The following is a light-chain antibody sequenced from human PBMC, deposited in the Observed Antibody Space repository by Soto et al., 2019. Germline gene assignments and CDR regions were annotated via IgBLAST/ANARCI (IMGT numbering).Light chain of an antibody. V-gene: IGLV2-14*03. CDR1: SSDVGAYDF. J-gene: IGLJ1*01. CDR3: SSYTSSSTRG. CDR2: EVS. Sequence: QSALTQPASVSGSPGQSINISCTGTSSDVGAYDFVSWYQQHPDKAPKLMIYEVSNRPSGVSNRFSGSKSVNTSTLTISGLQAEDEADYYCSSYTSSSTRGFGTGTKVTVL.